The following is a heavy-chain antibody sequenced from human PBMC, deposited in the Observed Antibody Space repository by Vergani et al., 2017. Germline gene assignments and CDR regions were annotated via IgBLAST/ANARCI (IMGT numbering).Heavy chain of an antibody. Sequence: QVSLVESGGGVVQPGRSLRLSCAASGFTFSSYGLHWVRQAPGKGFEWVAVMWYDGSNKYYADSVKGRFTISRDSSKNTLYLQMNGLRAEDTAVYYCARGAVYCSSTSCPPTLMHYYYYIDVWGKGTTVTVSS. CDR2: MWYDGSNK. J-gene: IGHJ6*03. CDR1: GFTFSSYG. V-gene: IGHV3-33*01. CDR3: ARGAVYCSSTSCPPTLMHYYYYIDV. D-gene: IGHD2-2*01.